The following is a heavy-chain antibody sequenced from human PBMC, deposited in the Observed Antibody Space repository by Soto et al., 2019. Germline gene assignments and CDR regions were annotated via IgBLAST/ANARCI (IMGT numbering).Heavy chain of an antibody. D-gene: IGHD4-4*01. CDR1: GFTFSSYA. Sequence: PGGSLRLSCAASGFTFSSYAMSWVRQAPGKGLEWVSAISGSGGSTYYADSVKGRFTISRDNSKNTLYLQMNSLRAEDTAVYYCAKDLVPEGVGTVTNYFDYRGQGTLVTGSS. J-gene: IGHJ4*02. CDR3: AKDLVPEGVGTVTNYFDY. V-gene: IGHV3-23*01. CDR2: ISGSGGST.